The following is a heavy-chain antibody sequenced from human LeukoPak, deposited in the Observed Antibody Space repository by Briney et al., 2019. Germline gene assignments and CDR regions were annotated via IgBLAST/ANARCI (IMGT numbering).Heavy chain of an antibody. CDR2: IRYDGSNK. V-gene: IGHV3-30*02. J-gene: IGHJ4*02. CDR1: GFTFSSYG. CDR3: AKDLLAENYFDY. Sequence: PGGSLGLSCAASGFTFSSYGMHWVRQAPGKGLEWVAFIRYDGSNKYYADSVKGRFTISRDNSKNTLYLQMNSLRAEDTAVYYCAKDLLAENYFDYWGQGTLVTVSS.